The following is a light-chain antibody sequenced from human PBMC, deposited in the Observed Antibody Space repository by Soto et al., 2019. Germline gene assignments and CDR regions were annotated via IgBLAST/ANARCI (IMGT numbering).Light chain of an antibody. CDR1: SSDVGGYNY. CDR2: EVS. J-gene: IGLJ1*01. Sequence: QSVLTQPPSASGSPGQSVTISCTGTSSDVGGYNYVSWYQQHPGKAPKLMIYEVSKRPSGVPDRFSGSKSGNTASLTVSGLQAEDEADYYCSSYADSNNPQVFGTGTKVTVL. CDR3: SSYADSNNPQV. V-gene: IGLV2-8*01.